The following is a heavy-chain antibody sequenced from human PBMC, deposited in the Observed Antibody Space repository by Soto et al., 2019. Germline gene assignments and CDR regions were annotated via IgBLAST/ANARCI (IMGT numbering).Heavy chain of an antibody. CDR2: ISYDGSNK. D-gene: IGHD3-22*01. CDR1: GFTFSSYA. Sequence: GGSLRLPCAASGFTFSSYAMHRVRQAPGKGLEWVAVISYDGSNKYYADSVKGRFTISRDNSKTTLYLQMNSLRAEDTAVYYCAVSYYYDSSGYSYYFDYWGQGTLVTVSS. CDR3: AVSYYYDSSGYSYYFDY. J-gene: IGHJ4*02. V-gene: IGHV3-30-3*01.